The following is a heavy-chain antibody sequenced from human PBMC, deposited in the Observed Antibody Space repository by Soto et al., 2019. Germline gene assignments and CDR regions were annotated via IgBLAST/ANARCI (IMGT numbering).Heavy chain of an antibody. Sequence: SETLSLTCAVSGDSVTSSNWWSWVRQPPGKGLEWIGETYHSESTNYNPSLKSQVTMSIDKSKNQFSLKLTSVTAADPAVYFCARYDFGIFDYWGQGTLVTVSS. V-gene: IGHV4-4*02. D-gene: IGHD4-17*01. J-gene: IGHJ4*02. CDR2: TYHSEST. CDR3: ARYDFGIFDY. CDR1: GDSVTSSNW.